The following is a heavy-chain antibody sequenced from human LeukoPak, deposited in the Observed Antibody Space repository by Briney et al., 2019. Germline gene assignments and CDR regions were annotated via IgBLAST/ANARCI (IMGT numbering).Heavy chain of an antibody. CDR1: GFTFSSYA. CDR2: ISGSGGST. CDR3: AKAGQQLVRGAFDI. D-gene: IGHD6-13*01. Sequence: QPGGSLRPSYAASGFTFSSYAMSWVRQAPGKGLEWVSAISGSGGSTYYADSVKGRFTISRDNSKNTLYLQMNSLRAEDTAVYYCAKAGQQLVRGAFDIWGQGTMVTVSS. J-gene: IGHJ3*02. V-gene: IGHV3-23*01.